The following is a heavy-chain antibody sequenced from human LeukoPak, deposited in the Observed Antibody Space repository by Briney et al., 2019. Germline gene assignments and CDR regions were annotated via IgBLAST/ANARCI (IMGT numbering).Heavy chain of an antibody. Sequence: SETLSLTCTVSGGSISSGGYYWSWIRQHPGKGLEWIGYIYYSGSTYYNPSLKSRVTISVDTSKNQFSLKLSSVTAADTAVYYCARGLVIDEIDYWGQGTLVTVSS. D-gene: IGHD2-2*01. V-gene: IGHV4-31*03. CDR3: ARGLVIDEIDY. CDR1: GGSISSGGYY. CDR2: IYYSGST. J-gene: IGHJ4*02.